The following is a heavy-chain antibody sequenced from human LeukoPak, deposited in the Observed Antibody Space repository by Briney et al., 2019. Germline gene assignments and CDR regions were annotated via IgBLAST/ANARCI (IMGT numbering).Heavy chain of an antibody. D-gene: IGHD6-13*01. V-gene: IGHV4-31*03. J-gene: IGHJ4*02. CDR3: ATAGSSNWHYFDY. CDR1: GGSISSGGYY. CDR2: IYYSGSP. Sequence: SETLSLTCTVSGGSISSGGYYWSWIRQHPGKGLEWTGYIYYSGSPYYNPSLKSRVAISVDTSKNQFSLKLSSVTAADTAVYYCATAGSSNWHYFDYWGQGTLVTVSS.